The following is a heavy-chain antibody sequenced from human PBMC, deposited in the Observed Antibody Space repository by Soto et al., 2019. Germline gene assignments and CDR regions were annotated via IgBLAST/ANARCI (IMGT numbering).Heavy chain of an antibody. CDR1: GGTFSSYA. CDR3: ARSAHYDYVWGSYRPYYYYGMDV. CDR2: IIPIFGTA. V-gene: IGHV1-69*01. Sequence: QVQLVQSGAEVKKPGSSVKVSCKASGGTFSSYAISWVRQAPGQGLEWMGGIIPIFGTANYAQKFQGRVKITADESTSTAYMELSSLRSEDTAVYYCARSAHYDYVWGSYRPYYYYGMDVWGQGTTVTVSS. D-gene: IGHD3-16*02. J-gene: IGHJ6*02.